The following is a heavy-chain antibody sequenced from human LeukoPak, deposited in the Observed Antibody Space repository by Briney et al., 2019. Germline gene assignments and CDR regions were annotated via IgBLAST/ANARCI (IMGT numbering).Heavy chain of an antibody. Sequence: GESLKISCKGSGYSFTNHWIGWVRQMPGKGLEWMGIIYPGDSDTRYSPSFQGQVTISAGKSISTAYLQWSSLKASDTAMYYCARSSSGSYALVDYWGQGTLVTVSS. V-gene: IGHV5-51*01. CDR1: GYSFTNHW. D-gene: IGHD3-16*01. CDR3: ARSSSGSYALVDY. J-gene: IGHJ4*02. CDR2: IYPGDSDT.